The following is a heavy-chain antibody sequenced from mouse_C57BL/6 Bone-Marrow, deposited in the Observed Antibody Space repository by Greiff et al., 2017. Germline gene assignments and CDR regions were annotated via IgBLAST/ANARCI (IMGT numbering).Heavy chain of an antibody. D-gene: IGHD1-1*02. J-gene: IGHJ2*01. V-gene: IGHV1-81*01. CDR2: IYPRSGNT. CDR3: ARAGGGGVDY. Sequence: VQRVESGAELARPGASVKLSCKASGYTFTSYGISWVKQRTGQGLEWIGEIYPRSGNTYYNEKFKGKATLTADKSSSTAYMELRSLTSEDSAVYFCARAGGGGVDYWGQGTTLTVSS. CDR1: GYTFTSYG.